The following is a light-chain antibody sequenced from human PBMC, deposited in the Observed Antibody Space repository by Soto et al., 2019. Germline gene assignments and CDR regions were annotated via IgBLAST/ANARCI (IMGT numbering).Light chain of an antibody. CDR1: QGVSSNF. J-gene: IGKJ2*01. CDR2: DAF. V-gene: IGKV3-20*01. CDR3: QRYGGYPLYT. Sequence: EIVLTQSPGTLSLSPGERATLSGRASQGVSSNFLAWYQQKSGQAPRLLIYDAFTRATGIPDRCSGSGSGKYFNLISSRVEAEDVAEYYCQRYGGYPLYTFGRGTMVEIK.